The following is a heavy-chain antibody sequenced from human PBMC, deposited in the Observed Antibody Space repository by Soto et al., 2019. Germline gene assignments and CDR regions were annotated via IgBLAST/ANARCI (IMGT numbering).Heavy chain of an antibody. CDR2: VYWDDDK. J-gene: IGHJ4*02. V-gene: IGHV2-5*02. D-gene: IGHD3-9*01. CDR1: GFSLNSRGVG. Sequence: QITLRESGRALVKPTQTLTLTCTFSGFSLNSRGVGVGWVRQPPGKALEWLAIVYWDDDKRYRPSLRSRLSIRKDTPKNQVVLTLTNTDPVDTATYYCVHRGPVDETGMGFDFWGQGSLVTVSS. CDR3: VHRGPVDETGMGFDF.